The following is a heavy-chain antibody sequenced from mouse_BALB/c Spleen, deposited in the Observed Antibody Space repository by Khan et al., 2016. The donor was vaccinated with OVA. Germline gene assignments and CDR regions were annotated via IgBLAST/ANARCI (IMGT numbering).Heavy chain of an antibody. D-gene: IGHD1-1*01. CDR2: IDPNNGGT. CDR1: GYTFTDYY. Sequence: QVQLQQSGAELVKPGASVKLSCKASGYTFTDYYMHWVKQRPGQGLEWIGGIDPNNGGTYFNEKFKGKATLTVDKSSSTAYMQVSSLTSEDSAVYYCARRGYGTPFAYWGQGTLVTVSA. V-gene: IGHV1-64*01. CDR3: ARRGYGTPFAY. J-gene: IGHJ3*01.